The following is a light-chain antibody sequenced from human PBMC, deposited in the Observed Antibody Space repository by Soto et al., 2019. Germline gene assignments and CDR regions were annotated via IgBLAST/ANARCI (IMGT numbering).Light chain of an antibody. CDR3: QQRSNWPPLT. Sequence: EIVLTQSPATLSLSPGETATLSCRASQSVSGYIGWYQQKPGQAPRLLIYADSNRATGIPARFSGSGSGTDFTLTISRLEPEDFAVYYCQQRSNWPPLTFGGGTKVDIK. CDR1: QSVSGY. V-gene: IGKV3-11*01. J-gene: IGKJ4*01. CDR2: ADS.